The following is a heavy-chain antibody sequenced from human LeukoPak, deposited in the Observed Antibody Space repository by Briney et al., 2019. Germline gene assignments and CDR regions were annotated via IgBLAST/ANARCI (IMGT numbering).Heavy chain of an antibody. D-gene: IGHD4-11*01. Sequence: GGSLRLSCVASGFTFSNYAMQWVRQAPGKGLEYVSTISSNGGSTYYANSVKGRFTISRDNSKNTLYLQMGSLRAEDMAVYYCARGFQTTVSYWGQGTLVTVSS. V-gene: IGHV3-64*01. CDR3: ARGFQTTVSY. CDR2: ISSNGGST. J-gene: IGHJ4*02. CDR1: GFTFSNYA.